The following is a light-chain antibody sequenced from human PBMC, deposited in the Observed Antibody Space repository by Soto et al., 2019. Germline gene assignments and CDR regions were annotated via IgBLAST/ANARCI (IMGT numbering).Light chain of an antibody. CDR3: QQYTSSPWT. CDR2: KAS. V-gene: IGKV1-5*03. Sequence: DIQMIQSPSTLSASVGDRVTITCRASQSISSWLAWYQQKPGKAPKLLIYKASSLESGVPSRFSGSGSGTEFTLTISSLQPDDFATYYCQQYTSSPWTFGQGTKVEIK. CDR1: QSISSW. J-gene: IGKJ1*01.